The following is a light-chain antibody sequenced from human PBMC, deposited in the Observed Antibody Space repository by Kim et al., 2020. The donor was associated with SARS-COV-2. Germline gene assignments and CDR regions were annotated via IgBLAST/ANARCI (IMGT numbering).Light chain of an antibody. J-gene: IGKJ4*01. CDR2: LGS. CDR1: QSLLHSNGYNY. CDR3: MQALQTPLT. V-gene: IGKV2-28*01. Sequence: PAPLSCRSSQSLLHSNGYNYLDWYLQKPGQSPQLLIYLGSNRASGVPDRFSGSGSGTDFTLKFSRVEAEDVGVYYCMQALQTPLTFGGGTKVDIK.